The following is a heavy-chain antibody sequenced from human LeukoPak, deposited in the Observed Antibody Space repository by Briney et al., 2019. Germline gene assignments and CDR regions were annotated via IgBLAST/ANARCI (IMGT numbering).Heavy chain of an antibody. CDR1: GFTVRSNY. CDR3: ARERDYVWGSYRNNAFDI. D-gene: IGHD3-16*02. Sequence: GGSLRLSCAASGFTVRSNYMSWVRQAPGKGLQWVSSISSSSSYIYYANSVKGRFTISRDNAKNSLYLQMNSLRAEDAAVYYCARERDYVWGSYRNNAFDIWGQGTMVTVSS. J-gene: IGHJ3*02. V-gene: IGHV3-21*01. CDR2: ISSSSSYI.